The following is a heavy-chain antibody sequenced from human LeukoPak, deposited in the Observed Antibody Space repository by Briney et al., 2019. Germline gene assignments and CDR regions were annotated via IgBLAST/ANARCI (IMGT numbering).Heavy chain of an antibody. J-gene: IGHJ6*03. Sequence: PGGSLRLSCAASGFTFSSYSMNWVRQAPGKGLEWVSPISSSSSYIYYADSVKGRFTISRDNAKNSLYLQMNSLRSDDTAVYYCARVKDRISMVRGVLSPQNYYYYYMDVWGKGTTVTVSS. CDR2: ISSSSSYI. CDR3: ARVKDRISMVRGVLSPQNYYYYYMDV. CDR1: GFTFSSYS. V-gene: IGHV3-21*04. D-gene: IGHD3-10*01.